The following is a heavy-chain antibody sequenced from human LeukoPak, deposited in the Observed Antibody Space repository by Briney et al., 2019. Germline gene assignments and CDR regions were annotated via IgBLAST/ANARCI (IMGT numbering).Heavy chain of an antibody. Sequence: SETLSLTCTVSGGSISSGSYYWSWIRQPAGKGLEWIGRIYTSGSTNYNPSLKSRVTISVDTSKNQFSLKLSSVTAADTAVYYCARDRIAAAGLYYMDVWGKGTTVTVSS. D-gene: IGHD6-13*01. CDR3: ARDRIAAAGLYYMDV. V-gene: IGHV4-61*02. CDR2: IYTSGST. J-gene: IGHJ6*03. CDR1: GGSISSGSYY.